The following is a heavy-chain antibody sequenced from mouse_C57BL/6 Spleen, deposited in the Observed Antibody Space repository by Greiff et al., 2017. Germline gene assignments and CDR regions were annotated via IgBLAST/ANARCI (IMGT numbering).Heavy chain of an antibody. J-gene: IGHJ2*01. CDR1: GFTFSSYG. V-gene: IGHV5-6*02. Sequence: EVKLVESGGDLVKPGGSLKLSCAASGFTFSSYGMSWVRQTPDKRLEWVATISSGGSYTYYPDSVKGRFTISRDNAKNTLYLQRSSLKSEDTAMYYCARHKGPYFDYWGQGTTLTVSS. D-gene: IGHD3-3*01. CDR3: ARHKGPYFDY. CDR2: ISSGGSYT.